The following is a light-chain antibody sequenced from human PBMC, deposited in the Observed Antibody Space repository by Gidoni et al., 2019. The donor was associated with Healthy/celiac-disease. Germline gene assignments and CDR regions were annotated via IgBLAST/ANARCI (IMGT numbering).Light chain of an antibody. J-gene: IGKJ4*01. CDR1: QSVSSY. CDR2: YAS. CDR3: QQRSNWPLLT. Sequence: EIVLRQSPPTLSLSAGERATLSCRASQSVSSYLAWYQQKPGQAPSLLIYYASNRATGIPARFSGSGSGTDFTLTISSLEPEDFAVYYCQQRSNWPLLTFGGGTKVEIK. V-gene: IGKV3-11*01.